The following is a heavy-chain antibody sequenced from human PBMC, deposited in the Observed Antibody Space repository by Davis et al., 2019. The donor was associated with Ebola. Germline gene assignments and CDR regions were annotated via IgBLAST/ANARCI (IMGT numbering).Heavy chain of an antibody. D-gene: IGHD4-17*01. CDR2: ISSSSSYI. CDR1: GFTFSSYS. CDR3: VRESRTYGDFFD. Sequence: GGSLRLSCAASGFTFSSYSMNWVRQAPGKGLEWVSSISSSSSYIYYADSVKGRFTVSRDRSKNTLYLQMNGLRAEDTALYYCVRESRTYGDFFDWGQGTLVTVSS. J-gene: IGHJ4*02. V-gene: IGHV3-21*04.